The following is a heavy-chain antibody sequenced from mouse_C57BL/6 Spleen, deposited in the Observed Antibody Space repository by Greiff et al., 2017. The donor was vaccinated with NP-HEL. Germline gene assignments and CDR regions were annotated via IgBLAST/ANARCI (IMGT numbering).Heavy chain of an antibody. CDR3: ARWDYGSSYHEGYAMDY. J-gene: IGHJ4*01. CDR2: IYPRSGNT. D-gene: IGHD1-1*01. Sequence: VQLQQSGAELARPGASVKLSCKASGYTFTSYGISWVKQRTGQGLEWIGEIYPRSGNTYYNEKFKGKATLTADKSSSTAYMELRSLTSEDSAVYFCARWDYGSSYHEGYAMDYWGQGTSVTVSS. CDR1: GYTFTSYG. V-gene: IGHV1-81*01.